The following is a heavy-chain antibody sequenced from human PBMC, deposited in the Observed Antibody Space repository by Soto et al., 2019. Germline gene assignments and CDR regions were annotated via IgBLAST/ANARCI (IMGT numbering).Heavy chain of an antibody. D-gene: IGHD3-10*01. CDR2: IKSKVDGGTT. Sequence: GGSLRLSCAASGLTFRNVWMTWVRQAPGKGLEWVGRIKSKVDGGTTDYAASVNGRYTTSRDHSKSTRYLQMNSLKTEETAVYYCTTDRPFTGGGVITTWGQGTMVTVSS. J-gene: IGHJ3*01. CDR1: GLTFRNVW. V-gene: IGHV3-15*01. CDR3: TTDRPFTGGGVITT.